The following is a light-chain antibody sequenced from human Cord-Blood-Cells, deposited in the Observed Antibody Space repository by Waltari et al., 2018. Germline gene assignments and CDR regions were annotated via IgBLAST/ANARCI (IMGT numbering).Light chain of an antibody. J-gene: IGLJ3*02. CDR2: EGS. CDR1: SRDVGSYNL. Sequence: QSALTQPASVSGSPGQSITISCTGTSRDVGSYNLVSWYQQHPGKAPKRMIYEGSKRPSGFSNRFSRFKSGNTASLTISGLQAEDEADDYCCSYAGSSTWVFGGGTKLTVL. V-gene: IGLV2-23*01. CDR3: CSYAGSSTWV.